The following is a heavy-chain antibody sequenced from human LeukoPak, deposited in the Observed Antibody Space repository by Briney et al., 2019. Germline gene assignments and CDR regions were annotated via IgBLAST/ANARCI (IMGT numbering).Heavy chain of an antibody. CDR1: GFTVSSNY. J-gene: IGHJ6*02. CDR3: AKSDYYYYYGMDV. CDR2: IYSGGST. D-gene: IGHD2-21*02. V-gene: IGHV3-53*04. Sequence: GGSLRLSCAASGFTVSSNYMSWVRQAPGKGLEWVSVIYSGGSTYYADSVKGRSTISRHNSKNTLYLQMNSLKAEDTAVYYCAKSDYYYYYGMDVWGQGTTVTVSS.